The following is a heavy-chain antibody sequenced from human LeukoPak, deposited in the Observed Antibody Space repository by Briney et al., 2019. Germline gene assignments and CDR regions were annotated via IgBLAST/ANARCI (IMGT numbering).Heavy chain of an antibody. J-gene: IGHJ4*02. CDR3: ARDRSAAPADY. CDR2: IYYSGST. D-gene: IGHD6-13*01. Sequence: SETLSLTCTVSGGSISSSSYYWGWIRQPPGKGLEWIGSIYYSGSTYYNPSLKSRVTISIDTSKNQFSLKLTSVTAADTAVYYCARDRSAAPADYWGQGTLVTVSS. CDR1: GGSISSSSYY. V-gene: IGHV4-39*07.